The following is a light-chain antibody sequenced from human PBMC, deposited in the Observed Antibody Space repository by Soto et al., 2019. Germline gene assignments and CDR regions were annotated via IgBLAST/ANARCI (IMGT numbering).Light chain of an antibody. J-gene: IGKJ2*01. CDR3: MQGTHWPPYT. V-gene: IGKV2-30*02. CDR1: QSLVHSDGNTY. CDR2: NVS. Sequence: DVVMTQSPLSLPVTLGQPASISCRSSQSLVHSDGNTYLSWFLQRPGQSPRRLIYNVSNRDSRVPDRFRGSGSGTDFTLTISRVEAEDVGVYYCMQGTHWPPYTFGQGTTLEIK.